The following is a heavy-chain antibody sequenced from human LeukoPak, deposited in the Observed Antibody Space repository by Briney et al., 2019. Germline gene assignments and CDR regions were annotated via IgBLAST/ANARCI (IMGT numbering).Heavy chain of an antibody. CDR1: GGSMSSYY. Sequence: SETLSLTCTVSGGSMSSYYWSWIRQPPGKGLEWIGNIHYSGSTNYNPSLKSRVAILVDTTKNQFSLKLSSVIAADTAVYYCARVGYYPSLIAAAGTSPDYWGQGTLVTVSS. D-gene: IGHD6-13*01. V-gene: IGHV4-59*12. J-gene: IGHJ4*02. CDR3: ARVGYYPSLIAAAGTSPDY. CDR2: IHYSGST.